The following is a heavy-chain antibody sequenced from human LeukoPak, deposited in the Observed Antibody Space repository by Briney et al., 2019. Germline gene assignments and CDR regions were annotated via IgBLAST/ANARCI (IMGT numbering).Heavy chain of an antibody. V-gene: IGHV4-59*08. D-gene: IGHD4-17*01. CDR2: IYNSGNT. CDR3: ARRTVDDWYFDL. CDR1: GASISGYY. Sequence: SETLSLTCSVSGASISGYYWNWIRQPPGKGLEWIGHIYNSGNTNYNPSLKSRVTLSLDTSKNQFSLKLNSVTAADTAVYYCARRTVDDWYFDLWGRGTLVTVSS. J-gene: IGHJ2*01.